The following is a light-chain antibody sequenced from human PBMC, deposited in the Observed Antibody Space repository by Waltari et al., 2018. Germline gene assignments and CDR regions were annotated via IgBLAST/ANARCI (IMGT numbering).Light chain of an antibody. V-gene: IGLV3-9*01. CDR1: NIGSRN. CDR3: QVWDSSSNAV. J-gene: IGLJ2*01. Sequence: SFDLTQPLSVSVALGQTARLTCGGDNIGSRNVHWYQQKPGQAPILVFYRDNNRPSGIPERFSGSNSGNTATLSISRAQAGDEADYFCQVWDSSSNAVFGGGTKLTVL. CDR2: RDN.